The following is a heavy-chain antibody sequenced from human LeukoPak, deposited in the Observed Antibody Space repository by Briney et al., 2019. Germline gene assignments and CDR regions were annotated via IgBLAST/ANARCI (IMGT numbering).Heavy chain of an antibody. CDR1: GGTFSSYA. CDR3: AISACTISCYILHN. D-gene: IGHD2-21*01. J-gene: IGHJ4*02. CDR2: VNPIFDTT. V-gene: IGHV1-69*05. Sequence: SVKVSCKASGGTFSSYAINWVRQAPGQGLEWMGGVNPIFDTTDYAQKFQGRVTITTDESTSTAYMELSSLRSEDTAMYYWAISACTISCYILHNWGQGTLVTISS.